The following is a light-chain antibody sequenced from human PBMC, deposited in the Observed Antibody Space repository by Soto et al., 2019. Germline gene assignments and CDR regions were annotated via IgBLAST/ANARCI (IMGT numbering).Light chain of an antibody. J-gene: IGLJ1*01. CDR1: SSDVGGYNY. CDR2: DVS. CDR3: SSYTNSSTPHV. V-gene: IGLV2-14*01. Sequence: QSVLTQPASVSGSPGQSITISCTGTSSDVGGYNYVSWYQQHPGKAPKLMIYDVSNRPSGVSNRFSGSKSGNTASLTISGLQAEDEADYYCSSYTNSSTPHVFGAGTKVTDL.